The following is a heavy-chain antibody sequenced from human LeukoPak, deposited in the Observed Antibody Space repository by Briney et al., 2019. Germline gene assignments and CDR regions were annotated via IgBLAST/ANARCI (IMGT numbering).Heavy chain of an antibody. CDR1: GFTFSSYG. Sequence: GGSLRLSCAASGFTFSSYGMSWVRQAPGKGLEWVSAISGSGGSTYYADSVKGRFTISRDNSKNTLYLQMNSLRAEDTAVYYCAKNIALGYCSGGSCYLDYWGQGTLVTVSS. V-gene: IGHV3-23*01. CDR2: ISGSGGST. CDR3: AKNIALGYCSGGSCYLDY. J-gene: IGHJ4*02. D-gene: IGHD2-15*01.